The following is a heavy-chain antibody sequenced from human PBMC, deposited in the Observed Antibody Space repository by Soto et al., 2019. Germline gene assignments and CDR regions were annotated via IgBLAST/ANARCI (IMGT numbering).Heavy chain of an antibody. CDR3: ARGAGSYLIQIGRKYYFDY. CDR1: GGSISSYY. Sequence: SETLSLTCTVSGGSISSYYWSWIRQPPGKGLEWIGYIYYSGSTNYNPSLKSRVTISVATSKNPFSLRLGSVTAADTAVYYCARGAGSYLIQIGRKYYFDYWGQGTLVTVSS. D-gene: IGHD3-10*01. J-gene: IGHJ4*02. V-gene: IGHV4-59*01. CDR2: IYYSGST.